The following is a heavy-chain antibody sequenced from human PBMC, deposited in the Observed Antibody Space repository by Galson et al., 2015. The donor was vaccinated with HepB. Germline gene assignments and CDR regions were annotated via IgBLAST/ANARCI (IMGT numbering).Heavy chain of an antibody. V-gene: IGHV3-30*04. CDR2: ISYDGSNK. CDR1: GFTFSSYA. J-gene: IGHJ3*02. CDR3: ARKGIWFGQHDAFDI. Sequence: SLRLSCAASGFTFSSYAMHWVRQAPGKGLEWVAVISYDGSNKYYADSVKGRFTIPRDNSKNTLYLQMNSLRAEDTAVYYCARKGIWFGQHDAFDIWGQGTMVTVSS. D-gene: IGHD3-10*01.